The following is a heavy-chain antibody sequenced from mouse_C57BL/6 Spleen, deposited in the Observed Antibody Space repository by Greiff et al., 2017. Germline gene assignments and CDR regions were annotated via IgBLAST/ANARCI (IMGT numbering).Heavy chain of an antibody. D-gene: IGHD2-4*01. Sequence: EVTLVESGGGLVKPGGSLKLSCAASGFTFSSSAMSWVRQTPEKRLEWVATISDGGSYTYSPDNVKGRFTISRDNAKTNLYLQMSHLKSEDTAMYYCARVTYDYDEGYAMDYWGQGTSVTVSS. CDR1: GFTFSSSA. J-gene: IGHJ4*01. CDR3: ARVTYDYDEGYAMDY. CDR2: ISDGGSYT. V-gene: IGHV5-4*03.